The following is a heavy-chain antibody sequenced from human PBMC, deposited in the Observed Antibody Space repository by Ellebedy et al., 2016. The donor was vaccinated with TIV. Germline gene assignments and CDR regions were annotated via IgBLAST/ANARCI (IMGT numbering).Heavy chain of an antibody. CDR2: IWYDGSNK. V-gene: IGHV3-33*01. J-gene: IGHJ6*02. D-gene: IGHD3-22*01. CDR3: ARLATYYYDSSGYYYDYYYGMDV. CDR1: GFTFSSYG. Sequence: PGGSLRLSCAASGFTFSSYGMHWVRQAPGKGLEWVAVIWYDGSNKYYADSVKGRFTISRDNSKNTLYLQMNSLRAEDTAVYYCARLATYYYDSSGYYYDYYYGMDVWGQGTLVTVSS.